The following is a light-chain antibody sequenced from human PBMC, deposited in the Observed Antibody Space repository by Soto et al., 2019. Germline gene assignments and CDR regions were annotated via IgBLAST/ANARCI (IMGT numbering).Light chain of an antibody. CDR2: SAS. Sequence: DIQVTQSPSSVSASVGDRVTITCRTSQDVSSWLAWYQQKPGKAPELLIYSASTLQTGVPSRFSGSGSGTDFTLTLRSLQPEDFATYYCQPANSFPLTFGGGTKVEIK. J-gene: IGKJ4*01. CDR1: QDVSSW. CDR3: QPANSFPLT. V-gene: IGKV1-12*01.